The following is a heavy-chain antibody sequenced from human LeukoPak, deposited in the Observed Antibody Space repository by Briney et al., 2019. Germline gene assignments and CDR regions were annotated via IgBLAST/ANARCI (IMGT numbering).Heavy chain of an antibody. V-gene: IGHV4-59*01. CDR2: IYYSGST. J-gene: IGHJ4*02. CDR3: AREGVTKYYFDY. Sequence: SETLSLTCTVSGGSISSYYWSWIRQPPGKGLEWIGYIYYSGSTDYNPSLKSRVTISVDTSKNQFSLKLSSVTTADTAVYYCAREGVTKYYFDYWGQGTLVTVSS. D-gene: IGHD4-11*01. CDR1: GGSISSYY.